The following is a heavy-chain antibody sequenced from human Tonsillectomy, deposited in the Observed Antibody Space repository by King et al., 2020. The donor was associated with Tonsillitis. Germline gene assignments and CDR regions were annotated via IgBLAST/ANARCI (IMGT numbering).Heavy chain of an antibody. CDR1: GGSISSGDYY. CDR2: IYYSGST. J-gene: IGHJ2*01. V-gene: IGHV4-30-4*01. D-gene: IGHD5-18*01. Sequence: VQLQESGPGLVKPSQTLSLTCTVSGGSISSGDYYCSWIRQPPGKGLEGIGYIYYSGSTYSNPSLTRRVTISVDTSRNQFSLKLSSVTAADTAVYYCARVTAMVTFWYFDLWGRGTLVTVSS. CDR3: ARVTAMVTFWYFDL.